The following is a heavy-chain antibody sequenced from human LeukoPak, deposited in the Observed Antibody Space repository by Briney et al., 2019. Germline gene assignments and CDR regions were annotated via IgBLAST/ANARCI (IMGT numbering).Heavy chain of an antibody. J-gene: IGHJ4*02. CDR2: ISSDGGST. V-gene: IGHV3-64*01. CDR3: GSGRAFVY. CDR1: GFTFSSYA. Sequence: PGGSLRLSCAASGFTFSSYAMHWVRQAPGKGLEDVSAISSDGGSTYYANSVKGRFTISRDNSKNALYLQMGSLRAEDMAVYYCGSGRAFVYWGQGTLVTVSS.